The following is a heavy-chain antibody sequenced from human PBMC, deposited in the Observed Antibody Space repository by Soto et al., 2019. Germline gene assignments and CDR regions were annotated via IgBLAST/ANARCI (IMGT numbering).Heavy chain of an antibody. Sequence: GASVKVSCKASGGTFSSYAISWGRQAPGQGLEWMGGIIPIFGTANYAQKFQGRVTITADESTSTAYMELSSLRSEDTAVYYCARSGIGIAAAGTFDYYYGMDVWGQGTTVTVSS. CDR1: GGTFSSYA. D-gene: IGHD6-13*01. CDR3: ARSGIGIAAAGTFDYYYGMDV. CDR2: IIPIFGTA. V-gene: IGHV1-69*13. J-gene: IGHJ6*02.